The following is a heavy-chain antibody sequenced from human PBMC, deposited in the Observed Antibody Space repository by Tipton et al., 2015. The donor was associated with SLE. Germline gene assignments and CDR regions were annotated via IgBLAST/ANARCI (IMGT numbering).Heavy chain of an antibody. CDR2: FHHKGSS. J-gene: IGHJ3*01. Sequence: TLSLTCSVTGCSISSGYYWGWIRQPPGRGLEWIGSFHHKGSSYYSPSLGSRVTISGDTSRNQFSLTLSSVTAADTAVYYCARDTDRGSSAYAGAFDFWGQGTVVTVSS. D-gene: IGHD3-22*01. V-gene: IGHV4-38-2*02. CDR1: GCSISSGYY. CDR3: ARDTDRGSSAYAGAFDF.